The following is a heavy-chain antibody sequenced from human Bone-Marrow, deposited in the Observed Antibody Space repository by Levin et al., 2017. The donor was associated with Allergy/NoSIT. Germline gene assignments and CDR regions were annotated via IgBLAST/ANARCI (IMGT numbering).Heavy chain of an antibody. J-gene: IGHJ4*02. CDR2: ISTSGTTT. D-gene: IGHD5-18*01. V-gene: IGHV3-48*03. CDR3: SRGRYRYGYDSDF. CDR1: GFMFSNYE. Sequence: PGGSLRLSCAASGFMFSNYEMNWVRQAPGKGLEWLAFISTSGTTTNYADSVKGRFTISRDNAMNSLSLQMNSLRGEDTAVYYCSRGRYRYGYDSDFWGQGTLVTVSS.